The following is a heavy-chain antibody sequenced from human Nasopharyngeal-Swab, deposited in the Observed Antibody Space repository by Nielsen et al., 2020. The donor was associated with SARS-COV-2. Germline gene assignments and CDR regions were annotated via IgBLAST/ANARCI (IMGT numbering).Heavy chain of an antibody. CDR3: ARDESYYYYYGMDV. J-gene: IGHJ6*02. V-gene: IGHV3-48*03. CDR2: ISSGGTTI. Sequence: VRQAPGKGLEWISFISSGGTTIYYADSVKGRFTISRDNAKNSLFLQMNSLRAEDTAVYYCARDESYYYYYGMDVWGQGTTVTVSS.